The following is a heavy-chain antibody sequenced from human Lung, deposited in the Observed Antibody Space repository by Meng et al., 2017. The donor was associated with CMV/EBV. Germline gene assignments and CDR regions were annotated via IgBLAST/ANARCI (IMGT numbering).Heavy chain of an antibody. Sequence: QLKLQERGPGLVRPSEPLSLTFTVSGGSISSSGYYWGWIRQPPGKGLEWIGSIHYRGSTYYNPSLKGRVTISVDTSKNQFSLKVNSVTAADTAVYYCGREALSIAVASTDHWGQGTLVTVSS. D-gene: IGHD6-19*01. J-gene: IGHJ4*02. V-gene: IGHV4-39*07. CDR3: GREALSIAVASTDH. CDR1: GGSISSSGYY. CDR2: IHYRGST.